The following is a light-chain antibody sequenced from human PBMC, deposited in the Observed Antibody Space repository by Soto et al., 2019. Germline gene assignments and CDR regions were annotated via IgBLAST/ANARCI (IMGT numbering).Light chain of an antibody. CDR3: QQYDVHPKT. CDR2: DAS. J-gene: IGKJ1*01. CDR1: QSIRSW. Sequence: DIQMTQSPSTLSASVGDRVTMTCRASQSIRSWLAWYQQKPGKAPKLLISDASRLETGVPSRFSGSGYGTDFTLTITSLQTDDFGTYHCQQYDVHPKTFGQGTKVDIK. V-gene: IGKV1-5*01.